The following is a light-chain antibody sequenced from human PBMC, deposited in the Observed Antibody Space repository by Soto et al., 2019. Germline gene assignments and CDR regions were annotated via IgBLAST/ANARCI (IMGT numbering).Light chain of an antibody. Sequence: EIVLTQAPATLSLSPGERATLSCRASQSISSSLAWYQQKPGQAPRLLIYDASNRATGIPARFSASGPGTDFTITISSLVTEDFAVYYCQHHSIWSREWTFGEGTKVEIK. CDR2: DAS. J-gene: IGKJ1*01. V-gene: IGKV3-11*01. CDR1: QSISSS. CDR3: QHHSIWSREWT.